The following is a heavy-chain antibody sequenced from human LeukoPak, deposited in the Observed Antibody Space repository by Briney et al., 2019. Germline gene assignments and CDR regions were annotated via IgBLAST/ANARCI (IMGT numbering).Heavy chain of an antibody. V-gene: IGHV3-53*01. CDR3: AKAEGFFGGYYDH. CDR2: IYGGGNI. D-gene: IGHD4-23*01. CDR1: GFTVSSNY. J-gene: IGHJ4*02. Sequence: PGGSLRLSCAASGFTVSSNYMNGVRQAPGKGLEWVSVIYGGGNIYYADSVKGRFTISRDNSKNTLYLQMNSLRAEDTAVYYCAKAEGFFGGYYDHWGQGTLVSVSS.